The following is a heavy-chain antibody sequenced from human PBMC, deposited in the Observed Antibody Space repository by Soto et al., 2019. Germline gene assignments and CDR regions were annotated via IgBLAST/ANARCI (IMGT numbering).Heavy chain of an antibody. CDR1: GFTFSSYS. D-gene: IGHD6-19*01. J-gene: IGHJ4*02. CDR3: ARDSPVAGSFDY. V-gene: IGHV3-21*01. CDR2: ISSSSSYI. Sequence: GGSLRLSCAASGFTFSSYSMNWVRQAPGKGLEWVSSISSSSSYIYYADSVKGRFTISRDNAKNSLYLQMSSLRAEDTAVYYCARDSPVAGSFDYWGQGTLVTVS.